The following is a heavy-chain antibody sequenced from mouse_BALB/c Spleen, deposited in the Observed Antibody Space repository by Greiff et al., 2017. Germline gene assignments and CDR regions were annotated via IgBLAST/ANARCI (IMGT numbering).Heavy chain of an antibody. D-gene: IGHD2-3*01. CDR3: ARDGYYDYFDY. J-gene: IGHJ2*01. V-gene: IGHV5-6-3*01. CDR1: GFTFSSYG. CDR2: INSNGGST. Sequence: EVQGVESGGGLVQPGGSLKLSCAASGFTFSSYGMSWVRQTPDKRLELVATINSNGGSTYYPDSVKGRFTISRDNAKNTLYLQMSSLKSEDTAMYYCARDGYYDYFDYWGQGTTLTVSS.